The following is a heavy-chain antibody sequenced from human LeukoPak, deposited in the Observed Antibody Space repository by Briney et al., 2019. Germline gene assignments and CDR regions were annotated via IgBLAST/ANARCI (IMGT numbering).Heavy chain of an antibody. D-gene: IGHD3-10*01. J-gene: IGHJ4*02. CDR2: IYYNGST. Sequence: SETLSPTCTVSGGSISSSSFHWGWIRQPPGKGLEWIGSIYYNGSTYYNPSLKSRVTISVDTSKNQFSLKLSSVTAADTAVYYCARGSTFYYGSGSYYYNYWGQGTLVTVSS. CDR1: GGSISSSSFH. CDR3: ARGSTFYYGSGSYYYNY. V-gene: IGHV4-39*07.